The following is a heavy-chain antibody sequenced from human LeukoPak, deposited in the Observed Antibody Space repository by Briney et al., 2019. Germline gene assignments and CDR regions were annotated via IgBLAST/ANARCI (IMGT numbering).Heavy chain of an antibody. CDR3: ARAITGTTAYYYYYYYMDV. D-gene: IGHD1-20*01. J-gene: IGHJ6*03. CDR1: GFTLSSYE. CDR2: IGYSGGDS. Sequence: GGSLRLSCTVSGFTLSSYEMTWFRQAPGKGLEWVSSIGYSGGDSHYADSVKGRFTISRDNAKNTLYLQMNSLRAEDTAVYYCARAITGTTAYYYYYYYMDVWGKGTTVTVSS. V-gene: IGHV3-23*01.